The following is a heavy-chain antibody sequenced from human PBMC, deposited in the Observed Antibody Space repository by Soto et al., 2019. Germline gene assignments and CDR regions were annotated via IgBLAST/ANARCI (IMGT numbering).Heavy chain of an antibody. Sequence: EVQLLESGGGLVQPGGSLRLSCVASGFTFTNYAMSWVRQAPGKGLEWVSTVGGSGHYTFYPDSVRGRFTISRDNSKNTLYLQMNSLRAEDTALYYCAKDPFSEHYIYFDSWGQGALVTVSS. J-gene: IGHJ4*02. CDR2: VGGSGHYT. D-gene: IGHD4-4*01. V-gene: IGHV3-23*01. CDR3: AKDPFSEHYIYFDS. CDR1: GFTFTNYA.